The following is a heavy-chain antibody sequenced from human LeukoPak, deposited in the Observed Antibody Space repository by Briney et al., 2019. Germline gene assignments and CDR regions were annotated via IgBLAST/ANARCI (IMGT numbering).Heavy chain of an antibody. Sequence: PGGSLRLSCTASGFTFSTYWMSWVRQAPGKGLEWVANTREDGSEKYYVDSVKGRFTISRDNAKNSLYLQMNRLRAEDTAVYYCAKVVIGSRNAFDVWGQGTMVTVSS. CDR2: TREDGSEK. CDR3: AKVVIGSRNAFDV. V-gene: IGHV3-7*01. CDR1: GFTFSTYW. D-gene: IGHD3-10*01. J-gene: IGHJ3*01.